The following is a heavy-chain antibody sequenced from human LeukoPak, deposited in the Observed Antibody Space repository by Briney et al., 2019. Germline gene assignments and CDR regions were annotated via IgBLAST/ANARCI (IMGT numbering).Heavy chain of an antibody. Sequence: GGSLRLSCAASGFIFGSYWMSWVRQAPGKGLEWVSIISSNGGTTYYADSVEGRFTISRDNSKNTLYLQMNSLRAEDTAIYYCAKDSTTVTTGRGNFDHWGQGTLVTVSS. CDR2: ISSNGGTT. J-gene: IGHJ4*02. V-gene: IGHV3-23*01. D-gene: IGHD4-17*01. CDR3: AKDSTTVTTGRGNFDH. CDR1: GFIFGSYW.